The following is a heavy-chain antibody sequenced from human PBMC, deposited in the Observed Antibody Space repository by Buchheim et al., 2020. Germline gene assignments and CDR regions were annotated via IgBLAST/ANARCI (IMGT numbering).Heavy chain of an antibody. CDR2: ISSSGSTI. CDR1: GFTFSSYE. Sequence: EVQLVESGGGLVQPGGSLRLSCAASGFTFSSYEMNWVRQAPGKGLEWVSYISSSGSTIYYADSVKGRFTLSRDNAKNSLYLQMNSLRAEDTAVYYCAPGGNYGDYANWFDPWGQGTL. V-gene: IGHV3-48*03. D-gene: IGHD4-17*01. J-gene: IGHJ5*02. CDR3: APGGNYGDYANWFDP.